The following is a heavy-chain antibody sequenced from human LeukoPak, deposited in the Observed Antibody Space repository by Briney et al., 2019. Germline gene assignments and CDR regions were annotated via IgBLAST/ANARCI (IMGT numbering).Heavy chain of an antibody. CDR3: ARGVGDLGDY. J-gene: IGHJ4*02. CDR2: MSPNSGNT. D-gene: IGHD3-16*01. V-gene: IGHV1-8*01. Sequence: ASVKVSCKASGYTFTRYHINWVRQATGQGLEWMGWMSPNSGNTDYAQKFQGRVTMTRDTSINTAYMELSSLRSEDTAVYYCARGVGDLGDYWGQGTLVTVSS. CDR1: GYTFTRYH.